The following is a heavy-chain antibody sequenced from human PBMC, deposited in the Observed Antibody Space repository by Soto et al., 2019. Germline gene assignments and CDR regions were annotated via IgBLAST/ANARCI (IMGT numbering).Heavy chain of an antibody. CDR2: IYWDDDK. CDR3: AHRAIYEAPLDS. V-gene: IGHV2-5*02. Sequence: QITLKESGPTLVKPTQTLTLTCTFSGFSLSTSGVGVGWIRQPPGKALEWLALIYWDDDKRYSPSLKSRLTTTKHTYNNHVVLTTTHMDPVDTATYHCAHRAIYEAPLDSRGQGTQVTVSS. CDR1: GFSLSTSGVG. D-gene: IGHD5-12*01. J-gene: IGHJ5*01.